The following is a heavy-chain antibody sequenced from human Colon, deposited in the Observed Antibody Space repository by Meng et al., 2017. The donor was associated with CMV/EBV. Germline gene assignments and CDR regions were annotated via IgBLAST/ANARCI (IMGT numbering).Heavy chain of an antibody. Sequence: QAQLVQAGAEVKKPGASVQVSCKASGYTFTGYYMHWVRQAPGQGLEWMGWINPNSGGTNYAQKFQGWVTMTRDTSISTAYMELSRLRSDDTAVYYCARNYDFGSDFDYWGQGTLVTVSS. V-gene: IGHV1-2*04. CDR3: ARNYDFGSDFDY. CDR1: GYTFTGYY. D-gene: IGHD3-3*01. J-gene: IGHJ4*02. CDR2: INPNSGGT.